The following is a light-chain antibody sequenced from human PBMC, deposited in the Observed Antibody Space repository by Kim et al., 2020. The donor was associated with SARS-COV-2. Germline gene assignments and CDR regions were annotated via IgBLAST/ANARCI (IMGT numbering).Light chain of an antibody. Sequence: GDRVTITCRASQSISSWLAWYQQKPGKAPKTLIYDASSLERGVPSRFSGSGSGTEFTLTISSLQPDDFATYYCQQYNSYSPAWTFGQGTKVDIK. CDR2: DAS. CDR1: QSISSW. J-gene: IGKJ1*01. CDR3: QQYNSYSPAWT. V-gene: IGKV1-5*01.